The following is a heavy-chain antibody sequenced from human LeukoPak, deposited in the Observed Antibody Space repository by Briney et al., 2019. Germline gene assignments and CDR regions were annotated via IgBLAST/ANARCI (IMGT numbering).Heavy chain of an antibody. V-gene: IGHV3-53*01. D-gene: IGHD6-6*01. CDR3: AGAQGISARW. J-gene: IGHJ4*02. Sequence: PGGSLRLSCAASGLTVSSNYMNWVCQAPGKGLEWVSVIYSDGSTYYADSVKGRFTISRDNSKNTLYLQMNSLRAEDTAVYYCAGAQGISARWWGQGTLVTVSS. CDR1: GLTVSSNY. CDR2: IYSDGST.